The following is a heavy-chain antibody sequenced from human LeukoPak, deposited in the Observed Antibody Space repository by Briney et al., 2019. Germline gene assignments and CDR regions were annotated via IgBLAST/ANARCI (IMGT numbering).Heavy chain of an antibody. CDR2: ISGSGGST. D-gene: IGHD3-22*01. CDR1: GFTFSSYA. V-gene: IGHV3-23*01. J-gene: IGHJ4*02. Sequence: GGSLRLSCAASGFTFSSYAMSWVHQAPGKGLEWVSAISGSGGSTYYADSVKGRFTISRDNSKNTLYLQMNSLRAEDTAVYYCAKDLLGTMISKSSWGQGTLVTVSS. CDR3: AKDLLGTMISKSS.